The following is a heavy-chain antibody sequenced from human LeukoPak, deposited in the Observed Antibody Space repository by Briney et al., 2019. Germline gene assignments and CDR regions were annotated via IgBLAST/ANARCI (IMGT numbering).Heavy chain of an antibody. J-gene: IGHJ5*02. Sequence: SETLSLTCTVSGDSISSGSYYWTWIRQSAGKGLEWIGRIYNGGSTKYSPSLNSRVTISVDTSKNQFSLKLSSVTAADTAVYYCVLGSSGPNWFDPWGQGTLVTVSS. V-gene: IGHV4-61*02. CDR1: GDSISSGSYY. CDR3: VLGSSGPNWFDP. D-gene: IGHD3-22*01. CDR2: IYNGGST.